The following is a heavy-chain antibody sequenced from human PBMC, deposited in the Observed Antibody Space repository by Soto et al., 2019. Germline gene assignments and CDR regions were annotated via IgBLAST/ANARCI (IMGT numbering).Heavy chain of an antibody. V-gene: IGHV1-8*01. Sequence: QVQLVQSGAEVKKPGASAKVSCKASGYTFTSYDINWVRQATGQGLEWMGWMNPNSGNAGYAQKFQGRVTMTRNTSIRTAYMELSSLRSEDTAVYCCAIEDTAMVMTDYWGQGTLVTVSS. D-gene: IGHD5-18*01. CDR1: GYTFTSYD. CDR2: MNPNSGNA. CDR3: AIEDTAMVMTDY. J-gene: IGHJ4*02.